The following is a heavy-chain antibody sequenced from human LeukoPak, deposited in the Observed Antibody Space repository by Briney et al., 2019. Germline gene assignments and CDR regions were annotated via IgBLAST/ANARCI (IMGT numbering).Heavy chain of an antibody. CDR2: ISGSGRSP. D-gene: IGHD3-16*02. Sequence: GRSLRLAWAAAGFTFSSYAMSWVRQAPGDGRAWVSGISGSGRSPHSAASVKRRLQLSRDNSKTMLYLQMHSLRAEDPALYYCAKALDGYHGMDVWRQGTTVIVSS. V-gene: IGHV3-23*01. CDR1: GFTFSSYA. J-gene: IGHJ6*02. CDR3: AKALDGYHGMDV.